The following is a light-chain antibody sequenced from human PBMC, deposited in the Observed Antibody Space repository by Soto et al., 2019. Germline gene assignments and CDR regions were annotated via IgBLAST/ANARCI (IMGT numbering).Light chain of an antibody. Sequence: DIQMTQSPSSLSASVGDRVTITCRASQSITTYLNWYRQKPGKAPKLLIYAASSLQSGVPSRFSGSGSETEFTLSISSLQPEDFATYFCQQIYSAPLTFGPGTKVDFK. CDR2: AAS. CDR3: QQIYSAPLT. CDR1: QSITTY. J-gene: IGKJ3*01. V-gene: IGKV1-39*01.